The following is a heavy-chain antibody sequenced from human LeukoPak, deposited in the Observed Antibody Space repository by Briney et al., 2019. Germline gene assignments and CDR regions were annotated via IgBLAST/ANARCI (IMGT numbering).Heavy chain of an antibody. D-gene: IGHD4-11*01. V-gene: IGHV5-51*01. J-gene: IGHJ4*02. Sequence: GESLKISCKGSGYSITSYWIGWLRQMPGKGLVWMGIIYPGDSDTRYSPSFQGQVTISADKSINTAYLQWSSLKASDTAMYYCARLGDSDYDFDYWGQGTLVTVSS. CDR1: GYSITSYW. CDR3: ARLGDSDYDFDY. CDR2: IYPGDSDT.